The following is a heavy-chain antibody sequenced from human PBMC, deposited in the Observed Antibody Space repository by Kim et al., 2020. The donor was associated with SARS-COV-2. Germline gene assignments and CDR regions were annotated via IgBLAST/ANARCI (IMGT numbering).Heavy chain of an antibody. J-gene: IGHJ4*02. D-gene: IGHD3-22*01. CDR3: ASARTYYYDSSGYYQLDY. V-gene: IGHV3-30*07. Sequence: VEGRFTISRDNSKNTLYLQMNSLRAEDTAVYYCASARTYYYDSSGYYQLDYWGQGTLVTVSS.